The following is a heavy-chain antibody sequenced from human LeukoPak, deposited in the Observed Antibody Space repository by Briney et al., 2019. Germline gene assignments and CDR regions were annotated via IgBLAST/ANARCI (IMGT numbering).Heavy chain of an antibody. J-gene: IGHJ4*02. CDR2: INPNGGST. D-gene: IGHD1-26*01. Sequence: GASVKVSCKASGYTFISYYIHWVRQAPGQGLEWMGLINPNGGSTNYAQKFQGRVTMTRGTSTSTVYMELSSLRSEDTAVYYCARGVSGNYYDCWGQGTLVTVSS. CDR1: GYTFISYY. CDR3: ARGVSGNYYDC. V-gene: IGHV1-46*01.